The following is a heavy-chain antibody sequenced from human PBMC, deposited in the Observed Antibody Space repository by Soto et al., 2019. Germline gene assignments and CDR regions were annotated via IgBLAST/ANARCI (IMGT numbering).Heavy chain of an antibody. V-gene: IGHV1-2*04. J-gene: IGHJ5*02. CDR2: INPNSGGT. D-gene: IGHD4-17*01. CDR3: AREAYGDYTNWFDP. CDR1: GYTFTGYY. Sequence: GASVKVSCKASGYTFTGYYMHWVRQAPGQGLEWMGWINPNSGGTNYAQKFQGWVTMTRDTSISTAYMELSRLRSDDTAVYYCAREAYGDYTNWFDPWGQGTLVTVSS.